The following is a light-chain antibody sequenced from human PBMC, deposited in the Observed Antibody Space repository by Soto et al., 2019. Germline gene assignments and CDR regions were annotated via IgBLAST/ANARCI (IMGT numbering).Light chain of an antibody. Sequence: QSALTQVASVSGSPGQSITISCTATSSDVGGHDYVSWYLQHPGKAPKLLIYEAFNRPSGVSDRFSGSKSGSTASLTISGLQAEDEGDYYGSSFTSTNTWVFGGGTQLTVL. J-gene: IGLJ3*02. CDR1: SSDVGGHDY. CDR3: SSFTSTNTWV. V-gene: IGLV2-14*01. CDR2: EAF.